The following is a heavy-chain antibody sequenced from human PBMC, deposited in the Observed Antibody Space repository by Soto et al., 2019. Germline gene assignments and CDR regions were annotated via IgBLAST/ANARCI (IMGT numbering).Heavy chain of an antibody. D-gene: IGHD1-1*01. CDR2: ISAYNGNT. CDR1: CYTFTSYG. CDR3: ASRSQSGTLFYYFDY. J-gene: IGHJ4*02. Sequence: GASVKVSCKASCYTFTSYGISWVRQAPGQGLGWMGWISAYNGNTNYAQKLQGRVTMTTDTSTSTAYMELRSLRSDDTAVYYCASRSQSGTLFYYFDYWGQGTLVTVSS. V-gene: IGHV1-18*04.